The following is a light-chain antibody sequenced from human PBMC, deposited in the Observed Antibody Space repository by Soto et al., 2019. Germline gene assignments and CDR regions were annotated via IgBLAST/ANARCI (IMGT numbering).Light chain of an antibody. CDR1: QSVSSNY. Sequence: EIVLTQSPGTLSLSPGERATLSCRASQSVSSNYLAWYQQKPGQAPRLLIYGASSRATGIPDRFSGSGSGTDFNLTISRLEPEDVAVYYCQQYDRSPWTFGQGTKVEIK. J-gene: IGKJ1*01. CDR2: GAS. V-gene: IGKV3-20*01. CDR3: QQYDRSPWT.